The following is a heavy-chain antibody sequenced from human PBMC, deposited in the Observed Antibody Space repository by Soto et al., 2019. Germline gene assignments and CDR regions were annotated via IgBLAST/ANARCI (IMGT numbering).Heavy chain of an antibody. V-gene: IGHV1-18*04. J-gene: IGHJ4*02. CDR1: GYTFTSYG. CDR2: ISAYNGNT. CDR3: ARDHCSSTSCYSAVDY. D-gene: IGHD2-2*02. Sequence: ASVKVSCKASGYTFTSYGISWVRQAPGQGLEWMGWISAYNGNTNYAQKLQGRVTMTTDTSTSTAYMELRSLRSDDTAMYYCARDHCSSTSCYSAVDYWGQGTLVTVS.